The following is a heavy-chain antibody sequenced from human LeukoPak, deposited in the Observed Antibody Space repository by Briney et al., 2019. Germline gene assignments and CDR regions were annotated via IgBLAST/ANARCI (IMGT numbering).Heavy chain of an antibody. J-gene: IGHJ4*02. D-gene: IGHD5-24*01. CDR1: RFTFSSYG. CDR2: IRYDGGKK. V-gene: IGHV3-30*02. Sequence: GGSLRLSCAASRFTFSSYGMHWVRQAPGKGLEWVAFIRYDGGKKYYADSVKGRFTISRDNSKNTLYLQINTLRAEDTAVFYCARGAYKPFDYWGKGTLVTVSS. CDR3: ARGAYKPFDY.